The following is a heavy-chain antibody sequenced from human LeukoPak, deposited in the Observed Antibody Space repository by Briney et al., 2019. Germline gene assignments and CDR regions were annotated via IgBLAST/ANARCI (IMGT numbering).Heavy chain of an antibody. CDR3: ARGQTLNDY. CDR2: INPNTGGA. J-gene: IGHJ4*02. V-gene: IGHV1-2*02. CDR1: GYTFTEYY. Sequence: ATVKVSCKASGYTFTEYYMHWVRQAPGQGLEWMGWINPNTGGANYAENFQGRVTMTRDTSISTAYMELSSLRYDDTALYYCARGQTLNDYWGQGTLVTVSS.